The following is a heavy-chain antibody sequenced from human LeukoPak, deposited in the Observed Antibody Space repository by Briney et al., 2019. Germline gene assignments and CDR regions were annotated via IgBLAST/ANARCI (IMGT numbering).Heavy chain of an antibody. CDR2: ISAYNGNT. J-gene: IGHJ4*02. V-gene: IGHV1-18*01. CDR1: GYTFTSYG. CDR3: PIQEPTRYGSGSYYPAPFDY. Sequence: GASVKVSCKASGYTFTSYGISWVRQAPGQGLEWMGWISAYNGNTNYAQKLQGRVTMTTDTSTSTAYMELRSLRSDDTAVYYCPIQEPTRYGSGSYYPAPFDYWGQGTLVTVSS. D-gene: IGHD3-10*01.